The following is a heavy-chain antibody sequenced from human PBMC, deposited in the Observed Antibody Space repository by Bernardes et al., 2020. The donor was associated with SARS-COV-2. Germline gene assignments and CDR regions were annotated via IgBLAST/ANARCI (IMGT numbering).Heavy chain of an antibody. J-gene: IGHJ4*02. D-gene: IGHD6-6*01. CDR3: ARVVPYTTSSYYFDY. CDR1: GGSINSSY. CDR2: IYTSGRT. Sequence: TCTVSGGSINSSYWSWIRQPAGPGLEWIGRIYTSGRTHYNPSLKSRVTMSVDMSKNQFSLRLSSVTAADTAVYYCARVVPYTTSSYYFDYWGQGTLVTVSS. V-gene: IGHV4-4*07.